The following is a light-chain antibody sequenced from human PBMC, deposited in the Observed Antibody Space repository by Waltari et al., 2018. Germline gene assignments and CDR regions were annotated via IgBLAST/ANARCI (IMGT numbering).Light chain of an antibody. CDR3: NSYTSDNTFV. CDR2: DVS. CDR1: SSDVGGYNY. J-gene: IGLJ1*01. V-gene: IGLV2-14*03. Sequence: QSALTQPASVSGSPGQSITISCTGTSSDVGGYNYVSWYQHYPGKAPKLLIYDVSQRPSRGSNRFSASRSGNTASLTISGLQAEDEADYYCNSYTSDNTFVFGTGTKVTVL.